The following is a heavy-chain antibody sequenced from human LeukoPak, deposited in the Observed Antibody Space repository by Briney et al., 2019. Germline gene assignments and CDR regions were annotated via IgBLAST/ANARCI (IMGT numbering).Heavy chain of an antibody. Sequence: PSGTLSLTCAVSGGSISSSNWWSWVRQPPGKGLEWIGEIYHSGSTNYNPSLKSRVTISVDKSKNQFSLKLSSVTAADTAVYYCARARGTMVRDYYYYYGMDVWGKATTVTVSS. CDR3: ARARGTMVRDYYYYYGMDV. J-gene: IGHJ6*04. CDR2: IYHSGST. CDR1: GGSISSSNW. D-gene: IGHD3-10*01. V-gene: IGHV4-4*02.